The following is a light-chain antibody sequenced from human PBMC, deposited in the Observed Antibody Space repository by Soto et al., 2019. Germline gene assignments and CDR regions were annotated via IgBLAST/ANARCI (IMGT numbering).Light chain of an antibody. Sequence: DIQMTQSPSTLSASVGDRVTITCRASQSISNWLAWYQQKPGKAPKVLIYKASILESGVPSRFSGSGSGTELTLTISSLQPDDFATYYCQQYNSYSWTFGQGTKVEIK. CDR1: QSISNW. CDR3: QQYNSYSWT. CDR2: KAS. J-gene: IGKJ1*01. V-gene: IGKV1-5*03.